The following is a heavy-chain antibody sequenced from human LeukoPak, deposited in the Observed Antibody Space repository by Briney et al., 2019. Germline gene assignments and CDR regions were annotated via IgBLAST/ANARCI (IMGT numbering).Heavy chain of an antibody. D-gene: IGHD2-2*01. Sequence: GASVKVSCKASGYTFTSYYMHWVRQAPGQGLEWMGIINPSGGSTSYAQKFQGRVTMTRDTSTSTVYMELSSLRSEDTAVYYCASSTSRPKAWFDPWGQGTLVTVSS. J-gene: IGHJ5*02. CDR2: INPSGGST. CDR1: GYTFTSYY. V-gene: IGHV1-46*01. CDR3: ASSTSRPKAWFDP.